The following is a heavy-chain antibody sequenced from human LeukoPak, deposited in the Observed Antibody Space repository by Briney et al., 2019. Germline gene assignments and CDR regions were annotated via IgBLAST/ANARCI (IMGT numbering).Heavy chain of an antibody. CDR3: ARVDYGDYAGEDY. CDR1: GFTFSDYY. V-gene: IGHV3-11*04. CDR2: ISSSGGTI. Sequence: PGGSLRLSCAASGFTFSDYYMRWIRQAPGKGLEWVSYISSSGGTIYYADSVKGRFTISRDNAKNSLYLQMNSLRAEDTAVYYCARVDYGDYAGEDYWGQGTLVTVSP. D-gene: IGHD4-17*01. J-gene: IGHJ4*02.